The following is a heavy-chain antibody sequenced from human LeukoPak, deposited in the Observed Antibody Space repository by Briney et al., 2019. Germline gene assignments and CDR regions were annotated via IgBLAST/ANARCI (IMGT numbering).Heavy chain of an antibody. D-gene: IGHD6-13*01. Sequence: PGGSLRLSCAVSGFNFSNYEMNWVRQAPGKGLQWVSYISSSGSKIYYADSVKGRFTISRDNAKNSLYLRMNSLRAEDTALYYCAKDMARYSSSWNPPGDDAFDIWGQGTMVTVSS. CDR2: ISSSGSKI. V-gene: IGHV3-48*03. CDR3: AKDMARYSSSWNPPGDDAFDI. J-gene: IGHJ3*02. CDR1: GFNFSNYE.